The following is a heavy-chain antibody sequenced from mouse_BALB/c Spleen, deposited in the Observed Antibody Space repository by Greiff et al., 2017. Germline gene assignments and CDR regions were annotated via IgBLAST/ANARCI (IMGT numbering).Heavy chain of an antibody. CDR2: ISSGSSTI. V-gene: IGHV5-17*02. J-gene: IGHJ4*01. CDR3: ARGGGHYYAMDY. Sequence: EVQRVESGGGLVQPGGSRKLSCAASGFTFSSFGMHWVRQAPEKGLEWVAYISSGSSTIYYADTVKGRFTISRDNPKNTLFLQMTSLRSEDTAMYYCARGGGHYYAMDYWGQGTSVTVSS. CDR1: GFTFSSFG.